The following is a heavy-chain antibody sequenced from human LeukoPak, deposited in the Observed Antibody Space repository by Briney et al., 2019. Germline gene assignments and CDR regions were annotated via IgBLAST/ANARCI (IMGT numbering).Heavy chain of an antibody. CDR1: GGSISNTNW. CDR3: SRKNGASSPLGY. J-gene: IGHJ4*02. D-gene: IGHD3-16*01. V-gene: IGHV4-4*02. Sequence: SETLSLTCGVSGGSISNTNWWSWVRQPPGQGLEWIGEISLTGLTHYNPSLESRVTVPLDKSKNQLSLNLTSVTAADTAVYYCSRKNGASSPLGYWAKGTRVP. CDR2: ISLTGLT.